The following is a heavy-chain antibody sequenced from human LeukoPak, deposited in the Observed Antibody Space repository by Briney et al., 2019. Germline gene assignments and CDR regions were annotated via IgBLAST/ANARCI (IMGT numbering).Heavy chain of an antibody. D-gene: IGHD3-3*01. CDR2: IRFDGSNE. V-gene: IGHV3-30*02. Sequence: GGSLRLSCVASGFSLSNYGMHWVRQAPGKGLEWVAFIRFDGSNEYYRDSVKGRFTISRDNSKNTLYLQMNSLRGEDIGVYYCARDARTIFGVVMIVPTLDFWGQGTPVTVSS. J-gene: IGHJ4*02. CDR1: GFSLSNYG. CDR3: ARDARTIFGVVMIVPTLDF.